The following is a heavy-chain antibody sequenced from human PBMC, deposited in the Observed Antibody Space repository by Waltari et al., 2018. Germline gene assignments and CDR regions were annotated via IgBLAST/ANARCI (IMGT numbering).Heavy chain of an antibody. CDR3: ARDACSGDSCHDAFDI. D-gene: IGHD2-15*01. V-gene: IGHV1-18*04. Sequence: QVQLVQSGAEVKKPGASVKVSCKASGYSFTDYGISWVRQAPGQGLEWMGWISPYNGTTTHAQTLQGRVTMTTDSSTTTAYMGLRSLSSDDTAVYYCARDACSGDSCHDAFDIWGQCTMVTVSS. CDR1: GYSFTDYG. J-gene: IGHJ3*02. CDR2: ISPYNGTT.